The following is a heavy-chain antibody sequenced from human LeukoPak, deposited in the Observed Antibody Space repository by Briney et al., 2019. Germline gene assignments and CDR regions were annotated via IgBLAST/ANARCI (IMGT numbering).Heavy chain of an antibody. J-gene: IGHJ4*02. CDR3: ARWVCSSTSCFYFDY. D-gene: IGHD2-2*01. CDR1: GFTFSGYT. CDR2: ISNSSTYI. V-gene: IGHV3-21*01. Sequence: GGSLRLSCAASGFTFSGYTMTWVRQAPGKGLEWVSSISNSSTYIYYADSVEGRFTISRDNVQNSLSLQMNNLRAEDTAVYYCARWVCSSTSCFYFDYWGQGSLVVVSS.